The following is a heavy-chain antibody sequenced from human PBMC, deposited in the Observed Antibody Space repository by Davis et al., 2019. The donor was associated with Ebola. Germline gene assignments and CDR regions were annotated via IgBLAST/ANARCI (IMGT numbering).Heavy chain of an antibody. D-gene: IGHD6-6*01. V-gene: IGHV3-21*01. Sequence: PGGSLRLSCGASGFTLSIYSMNWVRQAPGKGLEWLSFISSSSYTDYADSVKGRFTISRDSATNSLYLQLTSLRAEDTAVYFCARDKSTAARPGYYYGLDVWGQGTTVNVS. CDR1: GFTLSIYS. J-gene: IGHJ6*02. CDR2: ISSSSYT. CDR3: ARDKSTAARPGYYYGLDV.